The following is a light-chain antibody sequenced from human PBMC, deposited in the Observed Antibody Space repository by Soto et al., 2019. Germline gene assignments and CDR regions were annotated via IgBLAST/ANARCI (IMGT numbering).Light chain of an antibody. CDR1: QSVSSY. CDR3: QQYGSSPWT. V-gene: IGKV3-20*01. Sequence: EIVLTQSPATLSLSPGERATLSCRASQSVSSYLAWYQQKPGQAPRLLIYGASSRTTGIPDRFSGSGSGTDFTLTISRLEPEDIAVYYCQQYGSSPWTFGQGTKVEIK. CDR2: GAS. J-gene: IGKJ1*01.